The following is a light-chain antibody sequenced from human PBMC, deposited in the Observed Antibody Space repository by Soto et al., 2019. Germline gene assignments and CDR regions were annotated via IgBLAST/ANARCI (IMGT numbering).Light chain of an antibody. CDR2: KTN. CDR3: ASWDGSLSGWV. CDR1: SSNIGSNY. J-gene: IGLJ3*02. V-gene: IGLV1-47*01. Sequence: QSVLTQPPSASGTPGQRVTISCSGSSSNIGSNYVYWYQQLPRTAPKLLIYKTNQRPSGVPDRFSGSKSGTSASLAISGLRSEDEADYYYASWDGSLSGWVFGGGTKLTVL.